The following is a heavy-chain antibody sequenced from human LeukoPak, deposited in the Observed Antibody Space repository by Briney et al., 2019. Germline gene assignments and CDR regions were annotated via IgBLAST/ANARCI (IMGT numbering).Heavy chain of an antibody. CDR2: INHSGST. CDR3: ARGMMTSRGGFRY. CDR1: GGSFSGYY. V-gene: IGHV4-34*01. Sequence: PSETLSLTCAVYGGSFSGYYWSWIRQPPGKGLEWIGEINHSGSTNYNPSLKSRVTISVDTSKNQFSLKLSSVTAADTAAYYCARGMMTSRGGFRYWGQGTLVTVSS. J-gene: IGHJ4*02. D-gene: IGHD2-21*02.